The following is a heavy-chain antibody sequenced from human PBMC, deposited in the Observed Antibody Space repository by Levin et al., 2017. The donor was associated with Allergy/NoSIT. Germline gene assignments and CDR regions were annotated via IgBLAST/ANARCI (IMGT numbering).Heavy chain of an antibody. D-gene: IGHD3-10*01. Sequence: GESLKISCKGSGYSFSNYWIGWVRQMPGKGLEWMGIIYPGDSDTTYSPSFQGQVTISVDKSISTAYLQWSSLQASDTAMYYCARHEPYYGSGRWADYWGQGTLVTVSS. V-gene: IGHV5-51*01. CDR3: ARHEPYYGSGRWADY. J-gene: IGHJ4*02. CDR2: IYPGDSDT. CDR1: GYSFSNYW.